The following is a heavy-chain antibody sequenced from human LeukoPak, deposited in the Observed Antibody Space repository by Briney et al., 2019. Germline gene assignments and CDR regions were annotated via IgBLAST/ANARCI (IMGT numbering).Heavy chain of an antibody. CDR2: RRYDGINE. Sequence: PGKSLTLSSAPYGSTSTSYCVQCVSQAPGKGMEWVVVRRYDGINEYYGDSVKARFPISKDNSKNTLYLQMNSLGAEDTAVYYCARDRVAVSGHVGYWGQGTLVTVSS. D-gene: IGHD6-19*01. CDR1: GSTSTSYC. J-gene: IGHJ4*02. CDR3: ARDRVAVSGHVGY. V-gene: IGHV3-33*01.